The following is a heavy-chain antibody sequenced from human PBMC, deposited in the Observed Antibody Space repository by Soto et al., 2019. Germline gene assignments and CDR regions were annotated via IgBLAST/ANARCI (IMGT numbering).Heavy chain of an antibody. Sequence: GGSLRLSCAASGFTFSSYAMSWVRQAPGKGLEWVSAISGSGGSTYYADSVKGRFTISRDNSKNTLYLQMNSLRAEDTAVYYCAHPSEGYSYGYFDYWGQGTLVTVSS. J-gene: IGHJ4*02. CDR1: GFTFSSYA. V-gene: IGHV3-23*01. CDR3: AHPSEGYSYGYFDY. CDR2: ISGSGGST. D-gene: IGHD5-18*01.